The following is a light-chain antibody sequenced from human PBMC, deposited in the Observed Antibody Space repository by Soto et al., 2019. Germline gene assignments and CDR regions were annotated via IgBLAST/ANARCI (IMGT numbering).Light chain of an antibody. CDR2: GNN. V-gene: IGLV1-44*01. J-gene: IGLJ1*01. Sequence: VLTQPPSASGTPGQTITISCSGGSSNIGINTVSWYEHLPGTAPRLLIYGNNQRPSGVPDRFSGSKSGTSASLAISGLQSEDEAHYYCATWDDSLDVHVFGTGTKVTVL. CDR1: SSNIGINT. CDR3: ATWDDSLDVHV.